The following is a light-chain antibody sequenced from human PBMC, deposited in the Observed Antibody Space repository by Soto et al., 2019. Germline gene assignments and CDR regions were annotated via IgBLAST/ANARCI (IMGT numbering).Light chain of an antibody. CDR3: QQYNKWPRT. CDR2: GAS. V-gene: IGKV3-15*01. CDR1: QSVSSN. Sequence: EIVMTQSPATLSVSPGERATLSCRASQSVSSNLAWYQCKPGQAPRLLIYGASARATGIPGRFSGSASGSDFTLTISSLQSEDLAVYYCQQYNKWPRTFGQGTKVDIK. J-gene: IGKJ1*01.